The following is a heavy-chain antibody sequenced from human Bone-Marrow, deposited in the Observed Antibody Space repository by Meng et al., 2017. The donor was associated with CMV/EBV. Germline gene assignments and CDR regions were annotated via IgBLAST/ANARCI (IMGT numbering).Heavy chain of an antibody. Sequence: GGSLRLSCTTSGLVFADYAVSWVRQAPGKGPAWVGFIRSKTYGGITEYGASVKGRFTISRDNAKNSLYLQMNSLRAEDTAVYYCARGGGTPWGMDVWGQGTTVTVSS. CDR2: IRSKTYGGIT. CDR3: ARGGGTPWGMDV. V-gene: IGHV3-49*04. CDR1: GLVFADYA. D-gene: IGHD3-16*01. J-gene: IGHJ6*02.